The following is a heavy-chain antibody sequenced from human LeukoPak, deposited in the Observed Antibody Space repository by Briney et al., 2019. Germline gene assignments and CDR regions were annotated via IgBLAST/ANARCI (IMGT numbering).Heavy chain of an antibody. CDR1: GYTFTGYY. CDR2: ISAYNGNT. D-gene: IGHD3-22*01. J-gene: IGHJ4*02. CDR3: ARDSSLYYDSSGYSTSDY. V-gene: IGHV1-18*04. Sequence: ASVKVSCKASGYTFTGYYMHWVRQAPGQGLEWMGWISAYNGNTNYAQKLQGRVTMTTDTSTSTAYMELRSLRSDDTAVYYCARDSSLYYDSSGYSTSDYWGQGTLVTVSS.